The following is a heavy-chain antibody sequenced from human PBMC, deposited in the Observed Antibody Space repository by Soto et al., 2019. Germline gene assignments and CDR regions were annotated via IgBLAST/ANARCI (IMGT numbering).Heavy chain of an antibody. CDR3: ARSQGSSTSLEIYYYYYYGMDV. CDR1: GGTFSSYA. Sequence: QVQLVQSGAEVKKPGSSVKVSCKASGGTFSSYAISWVRQAPGQGLEWMGGILPIVGTANYAQKFQGRVTITADESTSTAYMELSSLRSEDTAVYYCARSQGSSTSLEIYYYYYYGMDVWGQGTTVTVSS. J-gene: IGHJ6*02. CDR2: ILPIVGTA. V-gene: IGHV1-69*01. D-gene: IGHD2-2*01.